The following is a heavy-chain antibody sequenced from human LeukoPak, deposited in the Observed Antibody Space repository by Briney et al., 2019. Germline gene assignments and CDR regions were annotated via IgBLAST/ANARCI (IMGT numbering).Heavy chain of an antibody. J-gene: IGHJ4*02. CDR1: GFTFSSYG. D-gene: IGHD6-6*01. Sequence: GGSLRLSCAASGFTFSSYGMHWVRQAPGKGLEWVAVIWYDGSNKYYADSVKGRFTISRDNSKNTLYLQMNSLRAEDTAVYYCARDWGRDKYSSSQGDYWGQGTLVTVSS. CDR3: ARDWGRDKYSSSQGDY. CDR2: IWYDGSNK. V-gene: IGHV3-33*01.